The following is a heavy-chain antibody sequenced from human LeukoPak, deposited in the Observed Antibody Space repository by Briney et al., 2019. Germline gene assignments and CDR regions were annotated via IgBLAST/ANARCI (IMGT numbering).Heavy chain of an antibody. CDR2: FDPEDGET. V-gene: IGHV1-24*01. Sequence: GASVKVSCKVSGYSLTELSMHWVRQAPGKGLEWMGGFDPEDGETIYAQKFQGRVTMTEDTSTDTAYMELSSLRSEDTAVYYCATWGLYSSIWHAFDIWGQGTMVTVSS. CDR3: ATWGLYSSIWHAFDI. D-gene: IGHD6-13*01. CDR1: GYSLTELS. J-gene: IGHJ3*02.